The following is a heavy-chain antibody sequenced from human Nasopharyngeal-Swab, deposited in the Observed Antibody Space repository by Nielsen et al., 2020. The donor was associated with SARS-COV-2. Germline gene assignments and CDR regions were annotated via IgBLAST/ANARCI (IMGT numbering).Heavy chain of an antibody. CDR3: ARVGGSYTEDWFDP. J-gene: IGHJ5*02. CDR1: GFTFSDYY. V-gene: IGHV3-11*04. CDR2: ISSSGSTI. D-gene: IGHD1-26*01. Sequence: GESLKISCAASGFTFSDYYMSWIRQAPGKGLEWVSYISSSGSTIYYADSVKGRFTISRDNAKNSLYLQMNSLRAEDTAVYYCARVGGSYTEDWFDPWGQGTLVTVSS.